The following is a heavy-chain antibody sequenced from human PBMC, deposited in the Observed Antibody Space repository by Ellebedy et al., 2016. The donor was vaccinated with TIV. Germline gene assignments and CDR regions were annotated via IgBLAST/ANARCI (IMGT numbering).Heavy chain of an antibody. D-gene: IGHD1-26*01. J-gene: IGHJ6*02. CDR2: IYTSGST. CDR3: ARGHYYKYYYGMDV. Sequence: SETLSLTXTVSGGSISSYYWSWIRQPAGKGLEWIGRIYTSGSTNYNPSLKSRVTMSVDTSKNQFSLKLSSVTAADTAVYYCARGHYYKYYYGMDVWGQGTTVTVSS. V-gene: IGHV4-4*07. CDR1: GGSISSYY.